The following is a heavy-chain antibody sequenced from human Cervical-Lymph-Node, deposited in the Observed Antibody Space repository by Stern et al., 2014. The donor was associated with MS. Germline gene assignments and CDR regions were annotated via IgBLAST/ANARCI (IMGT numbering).Heavy chain of an antibody. J-gene: IGHJ4*02. Sequence: QVQLQESGPGLVKPSETLSLTCTVSGGSISSSSYYWGWIRQPPGKGLEWIGSIYYSGSTYYNPSLKSRVTIFVDTSKNQFPLKLSSVTAADTAVYYCARHQGRQLGYFDYWGQGTLVTVSS. CDR3: ARHQGRQLGYFDY. CDR1: GGSISSSSYY. D-gene: IGHD6-13*01. V-gene: IGHV4-39*01. CDR2: IYYSGST.